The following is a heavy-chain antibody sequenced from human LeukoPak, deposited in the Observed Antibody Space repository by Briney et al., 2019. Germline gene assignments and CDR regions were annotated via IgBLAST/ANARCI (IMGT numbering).Heavy chain of an antibody. CDR1: GYSFTNYW. J-gene: IGHJ6*02. CDR2: IYPGDADT. D-gene: IGHD2-15*01. CDR3: ARAEYDVVVVAATAWHYYYGMDV. Sequence: PGESLKISCKGSGYSFTNYWIGWVRQMPGKGLEWMGMIYPGDADTRYSPSFQGQVTISADKSISTAYLQWSSLKASDTAMYYCARAEYDVVVVAATAWHYYYGMDVWGQGTTVTVSS. V-gene: IGHV5-51*01.